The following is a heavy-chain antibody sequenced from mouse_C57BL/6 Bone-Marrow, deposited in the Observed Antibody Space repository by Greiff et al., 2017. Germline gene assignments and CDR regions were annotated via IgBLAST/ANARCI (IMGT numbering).Heavy chain of an antibody. CDR1: GYTFTSYW. Sequence: QVQLQQSGAELVRPGTSVKLSCKASGYTFTSYWMHWVKQRPGQGLEWIGVIDPSDSYTNYNQKFKGKATLTVYTSSSTAYMQLSSLTSEDSAVYYCARSANYGINPRRYWGEGTTLTVSS. J-gene: IGHJ2*01. CDR3: ARSANYGINPRRY. D-gene: IGHD1-1*01. V-gene: IGHV1-59*01. CDR2: IDPSDSYT.